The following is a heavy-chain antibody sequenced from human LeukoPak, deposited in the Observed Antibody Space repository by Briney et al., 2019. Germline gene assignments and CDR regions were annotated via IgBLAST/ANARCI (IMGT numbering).Heavy chain of an antibody. CDR2: INSDGSST. CDR3: ARSPCSRGYYYYYYMAV. J-gene: IGHJ6*03. Sequence: PGGSLRLSCAASGFSFSSYAMTWVRQAPGKGLVWVSRINSDGSSTSYADSVKGRFTISRDNAKNTLYLQMNSLRAEDTAVYYCARSPCSRGYYYYYYMAVWGKGTTVTVSS. CDR1: GFSFSSYA. D-gene: IGHD6-13*01. V-gene: IGHV3-74*01.